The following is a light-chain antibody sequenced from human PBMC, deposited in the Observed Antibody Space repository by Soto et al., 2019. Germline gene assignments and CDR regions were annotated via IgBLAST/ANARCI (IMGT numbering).Light chain of an antibody. CDR3: QQYNYYPRT. V-gene: IGKV1-5*03. Sequence: DIQMTQSPSTLSASVGDRVTITCRASQSISSWLAWYQQKTGKDPKLLIYKAASLESGVPSRFSGSGSGTEFTLTISRLQTDDFATYECQQYNYYPRTFGQGTKVDIK. J-gene: IGKJ1*01. CDR1: QSISSW. CDR2: KAA.